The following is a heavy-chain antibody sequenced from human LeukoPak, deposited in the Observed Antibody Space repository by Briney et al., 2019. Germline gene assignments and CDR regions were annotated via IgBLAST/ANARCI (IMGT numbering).Heavy chain of an antibody. J-gene: IGHJ6*03. V-gene: IGHV4-39*07. CDR2: IYSSGST. D-gene: IGHD6-6*01. Sequence: SETLSLTCTVSGGSISSSSYYWGWIRQPPGKGLEWIGSIYSSGSTYYNPSLKSRVTISVDTSKNQLSLKLSSVTAADTAVYYCARVYSSYWDAVYYYYMDVWGKGTTVTVPS. CDR3: ARVYSSYWDAVYYYYMDV. CDR1: GGSISSSSYY.